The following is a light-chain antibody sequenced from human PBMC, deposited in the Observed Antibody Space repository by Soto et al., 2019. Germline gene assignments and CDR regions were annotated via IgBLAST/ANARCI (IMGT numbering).Light chain of an antibody. V-gene: IGKV4-1*01. CDR1: QSVFYSSNIKNY. CDR2: WES. CDR3: PQHLTSPLT. Sequence: DTVMTQSPDSLAVSLGERATINCKSSQSVFYSSNIKNYLAWYQQKPGQLTKLLSYWESTRESGVPDRFSGSGSRTDFSLTVSSLQAEDVAVYYCPQHLTSPLTFGGGNTVELK. J-gene: IGKJ4*01.